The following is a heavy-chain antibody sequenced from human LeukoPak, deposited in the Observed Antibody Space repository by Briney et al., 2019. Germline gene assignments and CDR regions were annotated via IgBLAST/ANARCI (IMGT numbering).Heavy chain of an antibody. Sequence: GRSLRLSCAASGFTFDDYAMHWVRQAPGKGLEWVSGISWNSGSIGYADSVKGRFTISRDNAKNSLYLQMNSLRAEDTALYYCAKDLTRYCSGGSCYASWGQGTLVTVSS. CDR1: GFTFDDYA. J-gene: IGHJ4*02. CDR3: AKDLTRYCSGGSCYAS. CDR2: ISWNSGSI. V-gene: IGHV3-9*01. D-gene: IGHD2-15*01.